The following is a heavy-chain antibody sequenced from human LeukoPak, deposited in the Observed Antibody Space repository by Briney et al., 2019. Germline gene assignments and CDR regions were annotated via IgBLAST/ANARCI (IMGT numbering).Heavy chain of an antibody. CDR2: ISGSGGST. V-gene: IGHV3-23*01. CDR1: GVTFSSYA. D-gene: IGHD5-24*01. CDR3: ANGRWLQLQVDY. Sequence: GGSLRLSCAASGVTFSSYAMSWVRQAPGKGLEWVSAISGSGGSTYYADSVKGRFTISRDNSKNTLYLQMNSLRAEDTAVYYCANGRWLQLQVDYWGQGTLVTVSS. J-gene: IGHJ4*02.